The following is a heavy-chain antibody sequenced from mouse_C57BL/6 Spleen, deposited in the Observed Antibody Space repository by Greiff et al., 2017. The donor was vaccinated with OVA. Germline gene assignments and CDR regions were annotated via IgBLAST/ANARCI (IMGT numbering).Heavy chain of an antibody. CDR1: GFTFSSYT. D-gene: IGHD1-1*01. V-gene: IGHV5-9*01. CDR3: ARHLYYYGSSGGFDY. J-gene: IGHJ2*01. Sequence: EVKLVESGGGLVKPGGSLKLSCAASGFTFSSYTMSWVRQTPEKRLEWVATISGGGGNTYYPDSVKGRFTISRDNAKNTLYLQMSSLRSEDTALYYCARHLYYYGSSGGFDYWGQGTTLTVSS. CDR2: ISGGGGNT.